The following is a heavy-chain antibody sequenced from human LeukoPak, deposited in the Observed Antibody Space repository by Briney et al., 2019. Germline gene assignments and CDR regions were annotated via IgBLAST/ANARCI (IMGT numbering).Heavy chain of an antibody. Sequence: GGSLRLSCAASGFTFDDYAMHWVRQAPGKGLEWVSSISSSSSYIYYADSVKGRFTISRDNAKNSLYLQMNSLRAEDTAVYYCARDNSGHYTYYYYMDVWGKGTTVTISS. CDR2: ISSSSSYI. CDR1: GFTFDDYA. J-gene: IGHJ6*03. D-gene: IGHD4-17*01. V-gene: IGHV3-21*01. CDR3: ARDNSGHYTYYYYMDV.